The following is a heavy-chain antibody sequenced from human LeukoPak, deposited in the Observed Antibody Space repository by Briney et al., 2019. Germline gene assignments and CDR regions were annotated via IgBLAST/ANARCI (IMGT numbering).Heavy chain of an antibody. CDR1: GYTLTELS. CDR3: ATPSYYYGSGSYYFDY. V-gene: IGHV1-24*01. J-gene: IGHJ4*02. Sequence: ASVKVSCKXSGYTLTELSMHWVRQAPGKGLEWMGGFDPEDGETIYAQKFQGRVTMTEDTSTDTAYMELSSLRSEDTAVYYCATPSYYYGSGSYYFDYWGQGTLITVSS. D-gene: IGHD3-10*01. CDR2: FDPEDGET.